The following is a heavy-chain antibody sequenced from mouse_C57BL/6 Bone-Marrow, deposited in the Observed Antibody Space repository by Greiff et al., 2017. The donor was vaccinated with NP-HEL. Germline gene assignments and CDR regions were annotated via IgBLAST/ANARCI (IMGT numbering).Heavy chain of an antibody. CDR3: ARSRKSRWFDWYFDV. CDR2: INPNNGGT. CDR1: GYTFTDYY. D-gene: IGHD2-3*01. Sequence: VQLQQSGPELVKPGASVKISCKASGYTFTDYYMNWVKQSHGKSLEWIGDINPNNGGTSYNQKFKGKATLTVDKSSSTAYMELRSLTSEVSAVYYCARSRKSRWFDWYFDVWGTGTTVTVSS. V-gene: IGHV1-26*01. J-gene: IGHJ1*03.